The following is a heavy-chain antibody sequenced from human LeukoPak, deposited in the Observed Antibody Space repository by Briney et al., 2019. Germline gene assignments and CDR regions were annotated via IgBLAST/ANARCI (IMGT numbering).Heavy chain of an antibody. D-gene: IGHD3-22*01. CDR1: GFTFSDFF. J-gene: IGHJ4*02. CDR2: ISGSSDFT. Sequence: GGSLRLSCAASGFTFSDFFMTWIRQAPGKGLEWVSYISGSSDFTAYSDSVKGRFTISRDNTKNSLYLQMNSLRAEDTAVYYCAKSYYYDKLAYYWGQGTLVTVSS. V-gene: IGHV3-11*03. CDR3: AKSYYYDKLAYY.